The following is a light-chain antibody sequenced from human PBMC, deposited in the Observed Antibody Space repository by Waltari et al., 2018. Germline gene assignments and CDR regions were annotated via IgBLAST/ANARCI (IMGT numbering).Light chain of an antibody. J-gene: IGLJ2*01. Sequence: QSVLTQPPSVSGAPGQRVTISCTGSSSNIGAGYHVPWYQQLPGTAPKLLIYDNNNRPSGVPDRFSGSKSGTSASLAITGLQAEDEADYYCQSYDSSLSGSVFGGGTKLTVL. CDR2: DNN. CDR3: QSYDSSLSGSV. V-gene: IGLV1-40*01. CDR1: SSNIGAGYH.